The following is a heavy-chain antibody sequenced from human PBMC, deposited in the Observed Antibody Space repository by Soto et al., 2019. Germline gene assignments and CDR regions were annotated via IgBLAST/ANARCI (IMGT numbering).Heavy chain of an antibody. CDR3: ARDRSGNAFDI. D-gene: IGHD3-10*01. J-gene: IGHJ3*02. V-gene: IGHV4-59*01. CDR1: GGSISSYY. Sequence: SEALSLTCTVSGGSISSYYWSWIRQPPGKGLEWIGYIYYSGSTNYNPSLKSRVTISVDTSKNQFSLKLSSVTAADTAVYYCARDRSGNAFDIWGQGTMVTVSS. CDR2: IYYSGST.